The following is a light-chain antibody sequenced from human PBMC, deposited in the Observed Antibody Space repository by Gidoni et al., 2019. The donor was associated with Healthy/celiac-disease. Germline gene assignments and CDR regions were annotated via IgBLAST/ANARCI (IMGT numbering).Light chain of an antibody. Sequence: HSPSVSGSPGQSITLSCTGTSSDVGSYNLVSWYQQHPGKAPKLMIYEGSKRPSGVSNRFSGSKSGNTASLTISGLQAEDEADYYCCSYAGSSTWVFGTGTKVTVL. CDR3: CSYAGSSTWV. CDR2: EGS. V-gene: IGLV2-23*01. CDR1: SSDVGSYNL. J-gene: IGLJ1*01.